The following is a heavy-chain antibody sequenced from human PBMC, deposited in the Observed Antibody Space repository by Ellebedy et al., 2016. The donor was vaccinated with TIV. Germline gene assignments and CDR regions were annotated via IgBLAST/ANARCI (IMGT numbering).Heavy chain of an antibody. Sequence: MPGGSLRLSCAVYGGSFSGYYWSWIRQPPGKGLEWIGEINHSGSTNYNPSLKSRVTVSVDTSKNQFSLKLSSVTAADTAVYYCARRSRGVVGGGFDYWGQGTLVTVSS. CDR3: ARRSRGVVGGGFDY. J-gene: IGHJ4*02. CDR1: GGSFSGYY. V-gene: IGHV4-34*01. CDR2: INHSGST. D-gene: IGHD2-15*01.